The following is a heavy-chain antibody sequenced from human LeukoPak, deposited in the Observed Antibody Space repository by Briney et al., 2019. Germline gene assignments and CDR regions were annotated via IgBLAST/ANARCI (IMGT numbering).Heavy chain of an antibody. V-gene: IGHV4-30-2*01. CDR3: ARHSDYFAVFDY. CDR1: GGSFSGYS. D-gene: IGHD2/OR15-2a*01. J-gene: IGHJ4*02. CDR2: IYHSGST. Sequence: SETLSLTCAVYGGSFSGYSWSWIRQPPGKGLEWIGYIYHSGSTYYNPSLKSRVTISVDRSKNQFSLKLSSVTAADTAVYFCARHSDYFAVFDYWGQGTLVTVSS.